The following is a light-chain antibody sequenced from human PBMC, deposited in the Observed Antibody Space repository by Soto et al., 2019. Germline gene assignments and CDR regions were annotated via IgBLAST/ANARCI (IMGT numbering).Light chain of an antibody. V-gene: IGKV1-39*01. CDR1: QSISSY. CDR2: AAF. J-gene: IGKJ1*01. Sequence: DIQLTQSPTSLFASVGDSFTSTCRASQSISSYLNWYQQKPGKAPKLLIYAAFSLQSGVPSRFSGSGSGTEFTLTISSLQPDDFATYYCQHYNSYSEAFGQGTKVDIK. CDR3: QHYNSYSEA.